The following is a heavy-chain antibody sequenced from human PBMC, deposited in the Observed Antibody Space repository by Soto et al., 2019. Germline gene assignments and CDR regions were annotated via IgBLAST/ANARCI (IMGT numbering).Heavy chain of an antibody. J-gene: IGHJ4*02. CDR3: AREGWDYYFDY. V-gene: IGHV3-53*01. CDR1: GFTVSSNY. Sequence: GGSLRLSCAASGFTVSSNYMSWVRQAPGKGLEWVSVIYSGGSTYYADSVKGRFTISRDNSKNTLYLQMNSLRAEDTAVYYCAREGWDYYFDYWGQGTLVTVSS. CDR2: IYSGGST. D-gene: IGHD1-26*01.